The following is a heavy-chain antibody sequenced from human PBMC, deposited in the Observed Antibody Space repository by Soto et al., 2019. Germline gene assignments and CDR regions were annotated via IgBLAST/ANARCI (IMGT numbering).Heavy chain of an antibody. CDR2: AYYNGDT. CDR1: GGSVSSGRSY. J-gene: IGHJ4*02. Sequence: SETLSLTCTVSGGSVSSGRSYWNWVRQSPGKGLEWIGFAYYNGDTNANPSLGGRVTISLDTSENQFSLKLSSVTAADTAVYFCAHSRDGYNYLNYYFDYWGQGTLVTVSS. CDR3: AHSRDGYNYLNYYFDY. V-gene: IGHV4-61*01. D-gene: IGHD5-12*01.